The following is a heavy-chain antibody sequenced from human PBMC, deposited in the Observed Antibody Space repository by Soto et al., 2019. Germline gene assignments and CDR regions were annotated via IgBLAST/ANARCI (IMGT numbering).Heavy chain of an antibody. CDR1: GFTFYDFA. CDR3: AKGATVTTHYQYYGMDV. J-gene: IGHJ6*02. V-gene: IGHV3-43D*04. Sequence: WGSLRLSCAASGFTFYDFAIFFFRQLPCKCLEWISLVNWGGDTTFYAESVKGRFIISRDNSKNSVYLQMNSLRSEDSAVYYRAKGATVTTHYQYYGMDVWGQGTTVTVSS. CDR2: VNWGGDTT. D-gene: IGHD4-17*01.